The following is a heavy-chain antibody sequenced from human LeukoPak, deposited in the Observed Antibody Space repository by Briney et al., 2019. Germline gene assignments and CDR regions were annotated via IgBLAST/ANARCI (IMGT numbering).Heavy chain of an antibody. D-gene: IGHD5-18*01. CDR3: ASQQPPRFY. J-gene: IGHJ4*02. Sequence: PGGSLRLSCAASGFTFSRYAMTWVRHFPGKGLERVSTINNFGDTTHYADSVKGRFTISRDNSGSILYLQMHSLRAEDTALYYCASQQPPRFYSGQGTLVSVSS. V-gene: IGHV3-23*01. CDR2: INNFGDTT. CDR1: GFTFSRYA.